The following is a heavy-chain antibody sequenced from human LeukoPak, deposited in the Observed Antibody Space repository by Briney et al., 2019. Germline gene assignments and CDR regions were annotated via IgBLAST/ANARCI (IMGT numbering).Heavy chain of an antibody. CDR2: IIPIFGTA. V-gene: IGHV1-69*05. J-gene: IGHJ6*03. CDR3: ARTAEGYYYYMDV. CDR1: GGTFSSYA. Sequence: ASVKASCKASGGTFSSYAISWVRQAPGQGLEWMGGIIPIFGTANYAQKFQGRVTITTDESTSTAYMELSSLRSEDTAVYYCARTAEGYYYYMDVWGKGTTVTVSS.